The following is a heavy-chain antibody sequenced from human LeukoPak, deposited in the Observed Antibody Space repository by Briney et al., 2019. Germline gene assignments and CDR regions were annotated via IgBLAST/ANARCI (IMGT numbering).Heavy chain of an antibody. J-gene: IGHJ3*02. CDR2: ISYDGSNK. Sequence: GRSLRLSCAASGFTFSSYGMHWVRQAPGKGLXWVAVISYDGSNKYYADSVKGRFTISRDNSKNTLYLQMNSLRAEDTAVYYCAKDLNSGPRDIWGQGTMVTVSS. V-gene: IGHV3-30*18. D-gene: IGHD1-26*01. CDR1: GFTFSSYG. CDR3: AKDLNSGPRDI.